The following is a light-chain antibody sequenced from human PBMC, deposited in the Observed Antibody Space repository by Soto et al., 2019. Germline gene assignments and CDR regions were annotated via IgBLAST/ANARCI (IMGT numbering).Light chain of an antibody. J-gene: IGKJ2*01. CDR1: QSINSE. CDR3: QQSHNWPLT. V-gene: IGKV3-15*01. Sequence: EIVMTQSPATLSLSPGERAALSCRASQSINSELAWYQQKPGQPPRLLIYGASTRATGVPARFTGSESGSEFTLTISRLQSEDFAVYYCQQSHNWPLTFGQGTRLEI. CDR2: GAS.